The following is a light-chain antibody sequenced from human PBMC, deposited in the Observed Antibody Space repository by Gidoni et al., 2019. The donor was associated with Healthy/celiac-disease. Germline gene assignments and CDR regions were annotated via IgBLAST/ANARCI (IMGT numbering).Light chain of an antibody. CDR1: QSISSW. CDR2: KAS. CDR3: QQYNSYWIT. V-gene: IGKV1-5*03. Sequence: DIQMPQSPSTLSASVGDRVTITCRASQSISSWLAWYQQKPGKAPKLLIYKASSLESGVPSRFSGSGSGTEFTLTISSLQPDDFATYYCQQYNSYWITFGQGTRLEIK. J-gene: IGKJ5*01.